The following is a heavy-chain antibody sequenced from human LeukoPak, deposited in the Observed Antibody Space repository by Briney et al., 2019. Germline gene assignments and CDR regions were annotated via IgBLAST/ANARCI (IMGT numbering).Heavy chain of an antibody. CDR1: GGSISSYY. CDR3: ASEVVAVAGTVQYYFDY. J-gene: IGHJ4*02. CDR2: IYYSGST. V-gene: IGHV4-59*12. Sequence: SETLSLTCTVSGGSISSYYWSWIRQPPGKGLEWIGYIYYSGSTSYNPSLKSRVTMSVDTSKNQFSLKLSSVTAADTAVYYCASEVVAVAGTVQYYFDYWGQGTLVTVSS. D-gene: IGHD6-19*01.